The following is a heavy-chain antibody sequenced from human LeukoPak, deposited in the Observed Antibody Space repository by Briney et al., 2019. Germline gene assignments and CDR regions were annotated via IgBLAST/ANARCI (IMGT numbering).Heavy chain of an antibody. CDR3: ARLGSYHDF. J-gene: IGHJ4*02. Sequence: SETLSLTCAVSGDSISRESWSWIRQPPGKGLEWMGHIHTSGASRYYPSLESRLTLSIDTSRNHLSLKLTSVTAADTAVYLCARLGSYHDFWGQGALVTVSS. V-gene: IGHV4-4*09. D-gene: IGHD1-26*01. CDR2: IHTSGAS. CDR1: GDSISRES.